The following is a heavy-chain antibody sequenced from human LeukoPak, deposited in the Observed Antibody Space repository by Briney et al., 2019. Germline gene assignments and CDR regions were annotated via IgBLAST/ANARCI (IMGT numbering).Heavy chain of an antibody. CDR2: IYTSGST. CDR1: GGSFSGYY. D-gene: IGHD5-12*01. J-gene: IGHJ4*02. CDR3: AKEKMSGYDRFSGDYFDY. Sequence: PSETLSLTCAVYGGSFSGYYWSWIRQPAGKGLEWIGRIYTSGSTNYNPSLKSRVTISVDTSKNQFSLKLSSVTAADTAVYYCAKEKMSGYDRFSGDYFDYWGQGTLVTVSS. V-gene: IGHV4-4*07.